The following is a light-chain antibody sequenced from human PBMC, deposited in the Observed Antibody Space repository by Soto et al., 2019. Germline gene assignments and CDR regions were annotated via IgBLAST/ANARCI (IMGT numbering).Light chain of an antibody. CDR2: KES. J-gene: IGKJ1*01. Sequence: DIQMTQSPSTLSASVGDRVTITCRASQSINTWLAWYQQKPGKAPNLLIYKESSLQSGVPSRFSGSGSGTEFSLTISSLQPDDFATYYCQQYNSYSWTFGRGTKVEIK. CDR1: QSINTW. V-gene: IGKV1-5*03. CDR3: QQYNSYSWT.